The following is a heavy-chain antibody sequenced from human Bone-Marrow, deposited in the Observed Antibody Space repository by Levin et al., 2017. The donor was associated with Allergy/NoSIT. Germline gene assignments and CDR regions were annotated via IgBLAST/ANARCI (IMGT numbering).Heavy chain of an antibody. CDR2: IYSGGST. V-gene: IGHV3-53*01. CDR1: GFTVSSNY. Sequence: GESLKISCAASGFTVSSNYMNWVRQAPGKGLEWVSVIYSGGSTFYADSVKGRFTISRDNSKNTLYLQMNSLRVEDTAVYYCARCPDYYYNHMDVWGKGTTVTVSS. J-gene: IGHJ6*03. CDR3: ARCPDYYYNHMDV.